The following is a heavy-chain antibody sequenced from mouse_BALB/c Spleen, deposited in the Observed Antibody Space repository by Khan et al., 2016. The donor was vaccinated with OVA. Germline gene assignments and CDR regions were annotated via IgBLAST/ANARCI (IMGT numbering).Heavy chain of an antibody. CDR1: GFSLTSYG. CDR3: DKFGGSFYAMDY. CDR2: IWGDGST. J-gene: IGHJ4*01. Sequence: QMQLEESGPGLVAPSQSLSITCTVSGFSLTSYGVNWVRQPPGKGLEWLGVIWGDGSTNYHSALISRLSISKDNSKSQVFLKLNSLQTDDKATYYCDKFGGSFYAMDYWGQGTSVTVSS. V-gene: IGHV2-3*01. D-gene: IGHD1-1*02.